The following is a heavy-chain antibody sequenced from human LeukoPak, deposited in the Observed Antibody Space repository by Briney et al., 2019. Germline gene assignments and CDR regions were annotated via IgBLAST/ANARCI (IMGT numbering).Heavy chain of an antibody. CDR2: ISGSGGST. CDR1: GFTFSSYE. CDR3: AKDRYSYGYRMADY. D-gene: IGHD5-18*01. J-gene: IGHJ4*02. V-gene: IGHV3-23*01. Sequence: PGGSLRLSCAASGFTFSSYEMNWVRQAPGKGLEWVSTISGSGGSTYYADSVKGRFTISRDNSKNTLYLQMNSLRAEDTAVYYCAKDRYSYGYRMADYWGQGTLVTVSS.